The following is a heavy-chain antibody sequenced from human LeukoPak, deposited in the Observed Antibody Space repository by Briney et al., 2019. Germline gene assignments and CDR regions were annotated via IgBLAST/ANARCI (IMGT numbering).Heavy chain of an antibody. CDR1: GGSISSSSYY. J-gene: IGHJ4*02. V-gene: IGHV4-39*07. CDR3: ARDQCSIILGYFDY. D-gene: IGHD2-2*01. CDR2: IYYSGST. Sequence: PSETLSLTCTVSGGSISSSSYYWGWIRQPPGKGLEWIGSIYYSGSTYYNPSLKSRVTISVDTSKNQLSLKLSSVTAADTAVYYCARDQCSIILGYFDYWGQGTLVTVSS.